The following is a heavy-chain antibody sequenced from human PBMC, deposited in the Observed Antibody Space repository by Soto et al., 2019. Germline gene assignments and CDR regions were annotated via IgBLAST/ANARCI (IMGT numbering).Heavy chain of an antibody. Sequence: LSLSCAASGFTFSSYGMHCVLQAPGKGLEWVAVIWYDGSNKYFADSVKGRFTISRDNSKNTLYLQMSSLRAEDTAVYYCARDVLIVSVAGTVGIDYWGQGTLVTVSS. CDR1: GFTFSSYG. V-gene: IGHV3-33*01. J-gene: IGHJ4*02. CDR3: ARDVLIVSVAGTVGIDY. D-gene: IGHD6-19*01. CDR2: IWYDGSNK.